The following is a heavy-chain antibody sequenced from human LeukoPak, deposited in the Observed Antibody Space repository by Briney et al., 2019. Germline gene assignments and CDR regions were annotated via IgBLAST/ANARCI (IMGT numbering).Heavy chain of an antibody. V-gene: IGHV4-39*07. CDR1: GVSISSSSYY. J-gene: IGHJ4*02. CDR2: IYSSGST. Sequence: SETLSLTCNVSGVSISSSSYYWGWIRQPPGKGLEWIGSIYSSGSTYYNSSLKSRVTISVDTSKNQFSLKLSSVTAADTAVYYCAREGVAAELDYWGQGTLVTVSS. CDR3: AREGVAAELDY. D-gene: IGHD6-13*01.